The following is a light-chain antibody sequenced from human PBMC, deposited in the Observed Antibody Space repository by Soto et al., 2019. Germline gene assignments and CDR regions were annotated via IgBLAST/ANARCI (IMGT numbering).Light chain of an antibody. Sequence: QSALTQPASVSGSPGQSITISCTGTSSDVGGYNYVSWYQQHPGKAPKRMIYEVSNRPSGVSNRFSGSKSCNTASLTISGLQAEEEADYYCISYTSSSTLVVFGGGTQLTVL. CDR3: ISYTSSSTLVV. J-gene: IGLJ2*01. CDR1: SSDVGGYNY. CDR2: EVS. V-gene: IGLV2-14*01.